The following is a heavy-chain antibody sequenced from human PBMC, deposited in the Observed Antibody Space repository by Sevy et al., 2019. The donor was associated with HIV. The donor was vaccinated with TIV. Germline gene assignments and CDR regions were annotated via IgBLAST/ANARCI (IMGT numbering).Heavy chain of an antibody. V-gene: IGHV4-59*01. CDR3: ARGTAAAAPAYYYWYYMDV. CDR2: IYYNSGGT. Sequence: SETLSLTCTVSGGSISSYYWSWIRQSPGKGLEWIGDIYYNSGGTNYNPSLKSRVTISVDKSKNQFSLKLSSVTAADTAVYYCARGTAAAAPAYYYWYYMDVWAKGTTVTVSS. J-gene: IGHJ6*03. CDR1: GGSISSYY. D-gene: IGHD6-13*01.